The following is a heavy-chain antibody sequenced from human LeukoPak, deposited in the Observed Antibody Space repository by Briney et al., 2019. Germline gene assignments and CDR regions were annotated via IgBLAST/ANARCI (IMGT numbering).Heavy chain of an antibody. J-gene: IGHJ4*02. D-gene: IGHD5-12*01. CDR1: GGSISGYY. V-gene: IGHV4-59*01. Sequence: SETLSLTCTVSGGSISGYYWSWSRQPPGKGLEWIGYIYYSGSTNYNPSLKSRVTISVDTSKNQFSLKLTSVTAADTAVYYCARGRYDGPSRYFDYWGQGTLVTVSS. CDR3: ARGRYDGPSRYFDY. CDR2: IYYSGST.